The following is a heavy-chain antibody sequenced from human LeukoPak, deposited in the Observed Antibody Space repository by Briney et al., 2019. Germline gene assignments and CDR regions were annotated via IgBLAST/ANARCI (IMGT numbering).Heavy chain of an antibody. CDR2: IKQDGSEK. D-gene: IGHD1-26*01. Sequence: PGGSLRLSCAASVFIVSCNHLTGVRQCPGKGLEWVANIKQDGSEKYYVDSVKGRFTISRDNAKNSLYLQMNSLRAEDTAVYYCAKDGRRGFDIWGQGTMVTVSS. CDR3: AKDGRRGFDI. CDR1: VFIVSCNH. V-gene: IGHV3-7*03. J-gene: IGHJ3*02.